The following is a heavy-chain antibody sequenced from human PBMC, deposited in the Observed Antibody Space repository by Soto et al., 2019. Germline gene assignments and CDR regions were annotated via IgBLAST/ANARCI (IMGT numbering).Heavy chain of an antibody. D-gene: IGHD3-3*01. CDR1: GLTLSSYE. V-gene: IGHV3-48*03. Sequence: EVQLVESGGGLVQPGGSLRLSCAASGLTLSSYEMNWVRQAPGKGPEWVSYISSSGSTIYYADPVKGRFTISRENAKNAMYLQMNSLRAEVTAVYYCASAPPYSEFWSSYRVHGMDVWGQGTTVTVS. J-gene: IGHJ6*02. CDR2: ISSSGSTI. CDR3: ASAPPYSEFWSSYRVHGMDV.